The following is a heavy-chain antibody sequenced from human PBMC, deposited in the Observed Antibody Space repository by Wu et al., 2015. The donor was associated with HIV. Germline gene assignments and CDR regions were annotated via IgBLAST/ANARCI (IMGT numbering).Heavy chain of an antibody. Sequence: QVQLQESGPGLVKPSETLSLSCGVSGYSINSGHYWGWIRQPPGKGLEWIGSIYRSGNTYYNSSLKSRVTISVDTSKNQFSLKLNSVTAADTAIYYCARLLVGARLGWYFDLWGRGTLITVSS. J-gene: IGHJ2*01. CDR2: IYRSGNT. CDR1: GYSINSGHY. V-gene: IGHV4-38-2*01. D-gene: IGHD1-26*01. CDR3: ARLLVGARLGWYFDL.